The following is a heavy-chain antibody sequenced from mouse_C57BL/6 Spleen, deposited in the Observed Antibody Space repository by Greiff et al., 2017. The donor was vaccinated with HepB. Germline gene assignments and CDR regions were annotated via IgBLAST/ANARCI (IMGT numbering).Heavy chain of an antibody. CDR3: ARSYDGYLFAY. V-gene: IGHV1-52*01. CDR2: IDPSDSET. CDR1: GYTFTSYW. D-gene: IGHD2-3*01. J-gene: IGHJ3*01. Sequence: VQLQQPGAELVRPGSSVKLSCKASGYTFTSYWMHWVKQRPIQGLEWIGNIDPSDSETHYNQKFKDKATLTVDKSSSTAYMQLSSLTSEDSAVYYCARSYDGYLFAYWGQGTLVTVAA.